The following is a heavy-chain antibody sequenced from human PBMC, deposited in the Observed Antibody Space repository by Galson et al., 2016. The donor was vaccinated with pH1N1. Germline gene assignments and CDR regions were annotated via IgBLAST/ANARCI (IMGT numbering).Heavy chain of an antibody. J-gene: IGHJ4*02. CDR1: GYTFNAYY. D-gene: IGHD4-17*01. V-gene: IGHV1-2*02. Sequence: SVKVSCKASGYTFNAYYVHWVRQAPGQGLEWMGWINPKTGDTSYVQKFQGRFTMTRDTSIGTVYMELSSLGSDDTAVYYCARVLRTTVFDYWGQGTLVTVSS. CDR3: ARVLRTTVFDY. CDR2: INPKTGDT.